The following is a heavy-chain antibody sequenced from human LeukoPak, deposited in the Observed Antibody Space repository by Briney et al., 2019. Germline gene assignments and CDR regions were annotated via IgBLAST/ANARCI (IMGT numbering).Heavy chain of an antibody. Sequence: SETLSLTCTVSGGSISSGDYYWSWIRQPPGKGLEWIGYIYYSGSTYYNPSLKSRVTISVDTSKNQFSLKLSSVTAADTAVYYCARDLGDCSSTSCYPSEYYMDVWGKGTTVTVSS. J-gene: IGHJ6*03. V-gene: IGHV4-30-4*01. D-gene: IGHD2-2*01. CDR1: GGSISSGDYY. CDR2: IYYSGST. CDR3: ARDLGDCSSTSCYPSEYYMDV.